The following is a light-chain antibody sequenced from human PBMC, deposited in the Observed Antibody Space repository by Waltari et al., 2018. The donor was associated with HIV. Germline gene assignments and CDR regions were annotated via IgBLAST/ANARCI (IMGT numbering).Light chain of an antibody. CDR2: TAT. CDR3: ESADNSGTYWV. V-gene: IGLV3-25*03. Sequence: SYELTQPPSVSVSPGQTAKITCSGDALPNHYALWYQRRPGQAPLFVIYTATQRPAGIPERFSGSHSGTTVTLIISGVQAEDEADYYCESADNSGTYWVFGGGTKLSVL. CDR1: ALPNHY. J-gene: IGLJ3*02.